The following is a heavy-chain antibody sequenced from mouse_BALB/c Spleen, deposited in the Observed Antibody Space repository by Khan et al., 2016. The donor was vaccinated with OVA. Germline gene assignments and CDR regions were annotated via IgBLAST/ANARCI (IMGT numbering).Heavy chain of an antibody. V-gene: IGHV1S137*01. CDR2: ISTYSGNT. J-gene: IGHJ2*01. CDR1: GYTFTDYA. Sequence: QVQLQQSGPELVRPGVSVKISCKGSGYTFTDYAMYWVKQSHAKSLEWIGLISTYSGNTNYNQKFKGKATMTVDKSSSTAYLELARLTSDDSAIYYCARPAYDGYYDYWGQGTTLIVSS. CDR3: ARPAYDGYYDY. D-gene: IGHD2-3*01.